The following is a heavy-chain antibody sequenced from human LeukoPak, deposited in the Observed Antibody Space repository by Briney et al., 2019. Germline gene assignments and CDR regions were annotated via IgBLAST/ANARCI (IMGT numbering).Heavy chain of an antibody. D-gene: IGHD4-17*01. Sequence: GGSLRLSCAASGFTFDDYAMHWVRQAPGKGLEWVSLISGDGGSTYYADSVKGRFTISRDNSKNSLYLQMNSLRTEDTALYYCAKDPNTVRGYYYGMDVWGQGTTVTVSS. CDR1: GFTFDDYA. CDR3: AKDPNTVRGYYYGMDV. CDR2: ISGDGGST. J-gene: IGHJ6*02. V-gene: IGHV3-43*02.